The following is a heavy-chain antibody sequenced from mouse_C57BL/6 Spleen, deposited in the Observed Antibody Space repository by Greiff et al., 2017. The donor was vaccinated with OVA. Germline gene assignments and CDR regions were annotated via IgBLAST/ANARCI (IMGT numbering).Heavy chain of an antibody. Sequence: QVQLQQSGPELVKPGASVKLSCKASGYAFSSSWMNWVKQRPEKGLEWIGRIYPGDGDTNYNVKFKGKATLTADKSSSTAYMQLSSLTSEDSAVYVCDREEGITTVVPLGFDGWGHGTTLTVSS. CDR1: GYAFSSSW. CDR3: DREEGITTVVPLGFDG. J-gene: IGHJ2*01. V-gene: IGHV1-82*01. D-gene: IGHD1-1*01. CDR2: IYPGDGDT.